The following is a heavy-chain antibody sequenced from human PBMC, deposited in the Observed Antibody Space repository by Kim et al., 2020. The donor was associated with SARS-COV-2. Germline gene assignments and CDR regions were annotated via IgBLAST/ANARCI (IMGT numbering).Heavy chain of an antibody. CDR1: GFTFSNYA. D-gene: IGHD3-10*01. Sequence: GGSLRLSCSASGFTFSNYAMHWVRQAPGKGLEYVSSISSDGGSTYYADSVKGRFTISRDNSKNMLYVQMSSLRVEDTAIYYCVTRNYYNSGSYYEGAPF. CDR2: ISSDGGST. V-gene: IGHV3-64*05. J-gene: IGHJ3*01. CDR3: VTRNYYNSGSYYEGAPF.